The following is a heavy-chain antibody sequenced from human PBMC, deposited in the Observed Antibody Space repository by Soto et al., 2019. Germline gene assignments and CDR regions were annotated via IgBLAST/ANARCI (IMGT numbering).Heavy chain of an antibody. V-gene: IGHV1-69*04. CDR3: AREAHSGYDHFAY. CDR1: GGTFSSYT. J-gene: IGHJ4*02. D-gene: IGHD5-12*01. Sequence: SVKVSCKASGGTFSSYTISWVRQAPGQGLEWMGRIIPILGIANYAQKFQGRVTITADKSTSTAYMELSSLRSEDTAVYYCAREAHSGYDHFAYWGQGTLVTVSS. CDR2: IIPILGIA.